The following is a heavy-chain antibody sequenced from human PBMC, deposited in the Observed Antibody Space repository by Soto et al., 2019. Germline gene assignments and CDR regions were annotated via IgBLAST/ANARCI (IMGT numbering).Heavy chain of an antibody. CDR3: AKDAIQYCSSTSCWYYFDY. V-gene: IGHV3-30*18. D-gene: IGHD2-2*01. CDR1: GFTFSSSG. Sequence: QVQLVESGGGVVQPGRSLKLSCAASGFTFSSSGIHWVRQAPGKGLEWVAVISFDGSNKYYADSVKGRFTISRDNSKNTLYLQMHSLRAEDTAVYYGAKDAIQYCSSTSCWYYFDYWGQGTLVTVSS. CDR2: ISFDGSNK. J-gene: IGHJ4*02.